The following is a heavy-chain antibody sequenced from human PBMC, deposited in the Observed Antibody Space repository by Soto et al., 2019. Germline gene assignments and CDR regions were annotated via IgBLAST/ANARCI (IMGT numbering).Heavy chain of an antibody. CDR2: INPSGGST. V-gene: IGHV1-46*01. D-gene: IGHD2-15*01. CDR3: ARDHGELGYCSGGSCRHYYYYGMDV. Sequence: ASVKVSCKASGYTFTSYYMHWVRQAPGQGLEWMGIINPSGGSTSYAQKFQGRVTMTRDTSTSTVYMELSSLRSEDTAVYYCARDHGELGYCSGGSCRHYYYYGMDVWGQGTTATVSS. CDR1: GYTFTSYY. J-gene: IGHJ6*02.